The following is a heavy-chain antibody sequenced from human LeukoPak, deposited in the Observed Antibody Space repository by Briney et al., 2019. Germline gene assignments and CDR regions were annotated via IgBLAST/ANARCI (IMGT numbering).Heavy chain of an antibody. CDR1: GFTFSSYA. CDR2: ISGSGGST. Sequence: GGSLRLSCAASGFTFSSYAMSWVRQAPGKGLEWVSAISGSGGSTYYADSVKGRFTISRDNSKNTLYLQMNGLRAEDTAVYYCAKSLGDITIFGVVKKYYFNYWGQGTLVTVSS. D-gene: IGHD3-3*01. J-gene: IGHJ4*02. V-gene: IGHV3-23*01. CDR3: AKSLGDITIFGVVKKYYFNY.